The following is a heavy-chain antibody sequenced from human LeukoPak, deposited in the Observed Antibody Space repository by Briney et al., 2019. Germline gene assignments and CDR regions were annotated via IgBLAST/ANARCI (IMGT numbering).Heavy chain of an antibody. CDR1: GFTFSSYA. D-gene: IGHD5-12*01. CDR3: AKDREGLSSGYDLEYFDY. J-gene: IGHJ4*02. CDR2: ISSGGVTT. Sequence: GGSLRLSCAASGFTFSSYAMNWVRQAPGKGLEWDSAISSGGVTTYYADSVKGRFTISRDNSKNTLFLQMNSLRAEDTAVYYCAKDREGLSSGYDLEYFDYWGQGTLVTVSS. V-gene: IGHV3-23*01.